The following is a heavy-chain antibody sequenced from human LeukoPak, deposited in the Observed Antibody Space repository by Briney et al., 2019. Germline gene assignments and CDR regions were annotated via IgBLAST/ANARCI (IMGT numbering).Heavy chain of an antibody. CDR3: ARGTFCDPNWFDP. CDR1: GRSISSGDYY. D-gene: IGHD1-1*01. V-gene: IGHV4-30-4*08. CDR2: IYYSGST. J-gene: IGHJ5*02. Sequence: RSSETLSLTCTVSGRSISSGDYYWRWIRQPPGKGLEWIGYIYYSGSTYYNPSLKSRVTISVDTSKNQFSLKLSSVTAADTAVYYCARGTFCDPNWFDPWGQGTLVTVSS.